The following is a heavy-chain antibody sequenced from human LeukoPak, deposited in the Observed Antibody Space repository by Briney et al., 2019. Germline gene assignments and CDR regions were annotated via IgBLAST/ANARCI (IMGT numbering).Heavy chain of an antibody. V-gene: IGHV4-38-2*02. J-gene: IGHJ4*02. CDR3: ARELSYGSGRLAYFDY. CDR1: GYSISSGYY. Sequence: SETLSLTCTVSGYSISSGYYWGWIRQPPGKGLEWIGSIYHSGSTYYNPSLKSRVTISVDTSKNQFSLKLSSVTAADTAMYYCARELSYGSGRLAYFDYWGQGTLVTVSS. D-gene: IGHD3-10*01. CDR2: IYHSGST.